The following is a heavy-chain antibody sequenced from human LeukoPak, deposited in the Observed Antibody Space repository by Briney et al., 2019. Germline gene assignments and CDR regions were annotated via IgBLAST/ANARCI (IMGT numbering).Heavy chain of an antibody. J-gene: IGHJ3*01. CDR3: ARDWGTAVAGLTDDAFDV. CDR1: GASISSYY. V-gene: IGHV4-4*07. Sequence: SETLSLTCTVSGASISSYYWSWIRQPAGKGLEWIGRFYTSGSTNDNPSLKSRVNMSVDTSKNQFSLKLSSATAADTAVYYCARDWGTAVAGLTDDAFDVWGQGILVTVSS. CDR2: FYTSGST. D-gene: IGHD6-19*01.